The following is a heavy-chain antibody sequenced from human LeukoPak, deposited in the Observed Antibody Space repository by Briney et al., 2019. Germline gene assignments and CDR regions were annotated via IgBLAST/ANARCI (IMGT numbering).Heavy chain of an antibody. V-gene: IGHV1-18*01. J-gene: IGHJ6*03. CDR2: TNAYNGNT. CDR3: ARGPIIDIVVIPASADYYHMDV. Sequence: GASVKVSCKASGYTYTSYGSSWVRQAPGQGRAWMGWTNAYNGNTRYAQKLQGRVTMTTDSSTSTAYMELRSLRSDDTAVYYCARGPIIDIVVIPASADYYHMDVWGKGTTVTVSS. D-gene: IGHD2-2*01. CDR1: GYTYTSYG.